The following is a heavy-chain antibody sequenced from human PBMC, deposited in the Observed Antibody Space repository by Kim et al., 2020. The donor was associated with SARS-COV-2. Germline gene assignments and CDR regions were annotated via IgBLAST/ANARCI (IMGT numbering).Heavy chain of an antibody. V-gene: IGHV3-30*04. Sequence: GGSLRLSCAASGFTFSSYAMHWVRQAPGKGLEWVAVISYDGSNKYYADSVKGRFTISRDNSKNTLYLQMNSLRAEDTAVYYCARDPRVLPGYWGQGTLVTVSS. J-gene: IGHJ4*02. CDR3: ARDPRVLPGY. D-gene: IGHD3-10*01. CDR2: ISYDGSNK. CDR1: GFTFSSYA.